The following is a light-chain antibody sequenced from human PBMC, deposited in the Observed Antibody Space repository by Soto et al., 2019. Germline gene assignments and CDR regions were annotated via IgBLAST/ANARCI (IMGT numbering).Light chain of an antibody. CDR3: QQYGSSPPT. Sequence: EIVLTQSPGTLSLSPGERATHSCRASQSVSSNYLAWYQRKPGQAPRLLIYGASNRATDIPNRFSGSGSGTDFTLTITRLEPEDFVVYYCQQYGSSPPTFGQGTQVEI. CDR1: QSVSSNY. CDR2: GAS. V-gene: IGKV3-20*01. J-gene: IGKJ1*01.